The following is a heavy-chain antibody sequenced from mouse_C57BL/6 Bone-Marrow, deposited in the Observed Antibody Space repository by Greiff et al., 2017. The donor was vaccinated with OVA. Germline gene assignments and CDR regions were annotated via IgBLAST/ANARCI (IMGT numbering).Heavy chain of an antibody. Sequence: QVQLQQPGAELVRPGSSVKLSCKASGYTFTSYWMHWVKQRPIQGLEWIGNIDPSDSETHYNQKFKDKATLTVDKSSSTAYMQLSSLTSEHSAVYYCARSCDYDRAMDYWGQGTSVTVSS. V-gene: IGHV1-52*01. CDR3: ARSCDYDRAMDY. CDR2: IDPSDSET. CDR1: GYTFTSYW. J-gene: IGHJ4*01. D-gene: IGHD2-4*01.